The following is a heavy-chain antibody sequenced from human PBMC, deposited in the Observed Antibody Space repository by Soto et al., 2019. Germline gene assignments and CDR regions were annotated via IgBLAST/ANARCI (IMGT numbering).Heavy chain of an antibody. D-gene: IGHD1-26*01. CDR2: IIPIFGTA. Sequence: QVQLVQSGAEVKKPGSSVKVSCKASGGTFSSYSINWVRQAPGQGLEWMGEIIPIFGTATYAQKFQGRVKFTAHESTTTAYSELSSLVSEDTAVYYCARDGGRHSGGIDYWGQGTLVTVSS. J-gene: IGHJ4*02. CDR3: ARDGGRHSGGIDY. V-gene: IGHV1-69*01. CDR1: GGTFSSYS.